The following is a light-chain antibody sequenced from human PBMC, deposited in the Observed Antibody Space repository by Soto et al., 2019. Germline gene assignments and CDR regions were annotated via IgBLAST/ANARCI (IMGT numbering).Light chain of an antibody. Sequence: DIVMTQSPDSLAVSLGERATINCKSSQSVLYSSNSKNYLAWYQQKPGQPPKLLIYWASTRESGVPDRFSGSGSRTDCTLPISSLQAEDLAVYDCQQYYSTPRSFGQGTKVEIK. J-gene: IGKJ1*01. CDR1: QSVLYSSNSKNY. CDR3: QQYYSTPRS. CDR2: WAS. V-gene: IGKV4-1*01.